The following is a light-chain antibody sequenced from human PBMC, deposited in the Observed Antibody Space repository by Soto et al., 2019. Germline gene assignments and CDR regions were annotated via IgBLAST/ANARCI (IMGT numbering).Light chain of an antibody. CDR3: HQYDNWPPWT. CDR1: QSVSSN. Sequence: TVMTQSPVTLSVSPGERATLSCRASQSVSSNLAWYQQKPGQAPRLLIYDASTRASGVPARFSGSGSGTEFTLTISSLQSEDFAVYYCHQYDNWPPWTFGQGTKVEIK. CDR2: DAS. V-gene: IGKV3-15*01. J-gene: IGKJ1*01.